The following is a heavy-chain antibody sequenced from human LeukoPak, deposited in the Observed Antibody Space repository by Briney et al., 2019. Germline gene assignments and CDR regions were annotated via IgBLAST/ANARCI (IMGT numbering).Heavy chain of an antibody. V-gene: IGHV4-59*08. D-gene: IGHD3-10*01. CDR1: GGSISSYY. Sequence: PSETLSLTCTVSGGSISSYYWSWIRQPPGKGLEWIGYIYYSGSTNYNPSLKSRVTISVDTSKNQFSLKLSSVTAADTAVYYCARHMTAERQFRELWAAFDIWGQGTMVTVSS. CDR2: IYYSGST. CDR3: ARHMTAERQFRELWAAFDI. J-gene: IGHJ3*02.